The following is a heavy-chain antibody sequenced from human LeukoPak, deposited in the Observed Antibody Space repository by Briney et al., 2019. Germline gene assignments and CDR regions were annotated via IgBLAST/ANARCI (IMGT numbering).Heavy chain of an antibody. CDR2: INWNGGST. CDR1: GFTFDDYG. CDR3: ARTVGYYGSGSYPKPYYYYYMDV. D-gene: IGHD3-10*01. Sequence: PGGSLRLSCAASGFTFDDYGMSWVRQAPGKGLEWVSGINWNGGSTGYADSVKGRSTISRDNAKNSLYLQMNSLRAEDTALYYCARTVGYYGSGSYPKPYYYYYMDVWGKGTTVTISS. V-gene: IGHV3-20*04. J-gene: IGHJ6*03.